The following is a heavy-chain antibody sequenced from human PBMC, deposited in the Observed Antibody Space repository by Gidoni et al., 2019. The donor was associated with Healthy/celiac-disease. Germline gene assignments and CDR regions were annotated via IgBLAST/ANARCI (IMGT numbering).Heavy chain of an antibody. CDR3: AINYYDSSGYYPALYFQH. CDR1: GYTFTRYA. D-gene: IGHD3-22*01. CDR2: INAGNGNT. V-gene: IGHV1-3*01. Sequence: QVQLVQSGAEVTKPGASVKVSCTASGYTFTRYAMHWVRQAPGQRLEWMGWINAGNGNTKYSQKFQGRVTITRDTSASTAYMELSSLRSEDTAVYYCAINYYDSSGYYPALYFQHWGQGTLVTVSS. J-gene: IGHJ1*01.